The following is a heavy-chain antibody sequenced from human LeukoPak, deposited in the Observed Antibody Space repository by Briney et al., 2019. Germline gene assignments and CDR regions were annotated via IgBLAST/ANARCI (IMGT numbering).Heavy chain of an antibody. V-gene: IGHV3-23*01. CDR3: AKDLAYFDY. J-gene: IGHJ4*02. CDR2: ISGSGASK. CDR1: GITFTSYG. Sequence: GGSLRLSCAASGITFTSYGMSWVRQAPGKGLEWVSAISGSGASKYSADSVKGRFTISRDNSKNTLYLQMNSLRAEDTAVYYCAKDLAYFDYWGQGTLVTVSS.